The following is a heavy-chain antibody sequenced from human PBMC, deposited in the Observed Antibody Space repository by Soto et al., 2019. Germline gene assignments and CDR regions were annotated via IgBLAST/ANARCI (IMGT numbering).Heavy chain of an antibody. CDR1: GFTFSSYA. CDR3: AKGQTGGSMYYYDSSGYYWYFDL. CDR2: ISGSGGST. D-gene: IGHD3-22*01. V-gene: IGHV3-23*01. Sequence: GSLRLSCAASGFTFSSYAMSWVRQAPGKGLEWVSAISGSGGSTYYADSVKGRFTISRDNSKNTLYLQMNSLRAEDTAVYYCAKGQTGGSMYYYDSSGYYWYFDLWGRGTLVTVSS. J-gene: IGHJ2*01.